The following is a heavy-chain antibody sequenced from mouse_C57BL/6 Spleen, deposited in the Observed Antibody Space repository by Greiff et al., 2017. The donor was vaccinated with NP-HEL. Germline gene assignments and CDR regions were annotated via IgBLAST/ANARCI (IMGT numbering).Heavy chain of an antibody. CDR2: IDPSDSET. CDR3: ARGQAYYGFDY. J-gene: IGHJ2*01. CDR1: GYTFTSYW. V-gene: IGHV1-52*01. Sequence: LQKPGGGRGRRGSSVRLSCKASGYTFTSYWMHWVKQRPIQVLAWIGNIDPSDSETHYNQKFKDKATLTVDKSSSTAYMQLSSLTSEDSAVYYCARGQAYYGFDYWGQGTTLTVSS. D-gene: IGHD1-1*01.